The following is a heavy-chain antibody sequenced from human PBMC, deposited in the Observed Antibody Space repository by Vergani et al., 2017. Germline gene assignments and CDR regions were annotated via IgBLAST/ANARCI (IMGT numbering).Heavy chain of an antibody. D-gene: IGHD4-17*01. CDR1: GYTFTDHY. Sequence: EVQLVQSGAEVKKPGATMKISCKASGYTFTDHYMHWAKQAPGKGLEWMGLVDPEDGETIYAEKFKGRVTIAADTSTDTAHLELSSLRSEDTAVYYCATPQTVTTGGMEVWGQGTTVIVSS. V-gene: IGHV1-69-2*01. CDR3: ATPQTVTTGGMEV. J-gene: IGHJ6*02. CDR2: VDPEDGET.